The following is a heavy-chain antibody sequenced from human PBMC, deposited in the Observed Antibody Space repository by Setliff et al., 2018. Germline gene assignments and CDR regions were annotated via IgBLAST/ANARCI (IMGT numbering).Heavy chain of an antibody. J-gene: IGHJ4*02. CDR2: ISSSSSYI. Sequence: PGGSLRLSCAASGFTFSSYSMNWVRQAPGKGLEWVSSISSSSSYIYYADSVKGRFTISRDNAKNSLYLQMNSLRAEDTAVYYCARAPPRLYYDSSGYYGYWGQGMLVTVSS. CDR1: GFTFSSYS. D-gene: IGHD3-22*01. V-gene: IGHV3-21*01. CDR3: ARAPPRLYYDSSGYYGY.